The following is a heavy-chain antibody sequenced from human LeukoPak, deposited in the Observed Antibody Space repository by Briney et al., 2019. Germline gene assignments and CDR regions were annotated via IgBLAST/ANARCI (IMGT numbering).Heavy chain of an antibody. Sequence: SETLSLTCTASGCSISSYYWSWIRQPPGKGLEWIGYIYYSGSTNYKPSFKSRGTISVDTSKNQFSLKLSSVTAADTAVYYCARVGYYGSGNDFRFDPWGQGTLVTVSS. CDR3: ARVGYYGSGNDFRFDP. D-gene: IGHD3-10*01. J-gene: IGHJ5*02. CDR1: GCSISSYY. CDR2: IYYSGST. V-gene: IGHV4-59*01.